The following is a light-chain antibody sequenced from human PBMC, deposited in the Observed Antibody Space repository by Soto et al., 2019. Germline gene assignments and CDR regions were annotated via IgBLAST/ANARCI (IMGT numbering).Light chain of an antibody. CDR2: GAY. CDR1: QSVSSN. J-gene: IGKJ5*01. Sequence: EIVMTQSPATLSLSPGESATLSCRASQSVSSNLAWYQQKPGQAPRLLIYGAYTRATGIPATFSGSGSGTEFTLTISSLQSEDFAVYYCQQYNNWPPFTFGQGTRLEIK. CDR3: QQYNNWPPFT. V-gene: IGKV3D-15*01.